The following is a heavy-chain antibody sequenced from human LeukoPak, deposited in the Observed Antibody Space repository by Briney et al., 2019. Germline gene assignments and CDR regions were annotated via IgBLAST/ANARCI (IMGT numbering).Heavy chain of an antibody. D-gene: IGHD1-26*01. CDR1: GFTLSSYA. CDR3: AKLREWELPDLFDY. J-gene: IGHJ4*02. CDR2: ISVSGNT. Sequence: GGSLRLSCASSGFTLSSYAMSWVRQGPGKGLERVSAISVSGNTYHADSVKGRFTISRDSSKNTLYLQMNSLRAGDAAVYYCAKLREWELPDLFDYWGQGTLVTVSS. V-gene: IGHV3-23*01.